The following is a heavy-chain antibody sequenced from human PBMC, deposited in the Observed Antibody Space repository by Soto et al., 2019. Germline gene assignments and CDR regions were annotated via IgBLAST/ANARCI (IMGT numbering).Heavy chain of an antibody. V-gene: IGHV1-69*08. CDR1: GGTFSSYT. J-gene: IGHJ6*02. Sequence: QVQLVQSGAEVKKPGSSVKVSCKASGGTFSSYTISWVLQAPGQGLEWMGRIIPILGLANYAQKFQGRVTITADKSTSTAYMELSSLRSEDTAVYYWPRDRSSPYYYGMDVWGHGTTVTVSS. D-gene: IGHD6-13*01. CDR2: IIPILGLA. CDR3: PRDRSSPYYYGMDV.